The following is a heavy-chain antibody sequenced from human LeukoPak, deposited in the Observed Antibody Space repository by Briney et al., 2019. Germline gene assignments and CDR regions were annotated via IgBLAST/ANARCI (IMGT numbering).Heavy chain of an antibody. V-gene: IGHV3-30*18. D-gene: IGHD2-15*01. Sequence: PGGSLILSCSASGFTFSSYGMYWVRKAPGKGLEWVAVVSYDGSNKYYADSVKGRFTISRDNSKNTLYLQMNSLRAEDTAVYYCAKEGVENYGMDVWGQGTTVTVSS. CDR3: AKEGVENYGMDV. CDR1: GFTFSSYG. CDR2: VSYDGSNK. J-gene: IGHJ6*02.